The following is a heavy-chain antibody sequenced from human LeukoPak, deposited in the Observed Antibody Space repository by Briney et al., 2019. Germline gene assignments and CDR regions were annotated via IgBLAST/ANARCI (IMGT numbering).Heavy chain of an antibody. D-gene: IGHD5-12*01. CDR3: ERDGDAYDFDL. Sequence: GGSLRLSCAASGFSIRGYWMHWVRQAPGKGLMWVSRIKSDGSWTNYADSVRGRFTISRDNAKNTLFLQMVGLRAEDTAIYYCERDGDAYDFDLWGQGILVAVSS. J-gene: IGHJ4*02. CDR1: GFSIRGYW. CDR2: IKSDGSWT. V-gene: IGHV3-74*01.